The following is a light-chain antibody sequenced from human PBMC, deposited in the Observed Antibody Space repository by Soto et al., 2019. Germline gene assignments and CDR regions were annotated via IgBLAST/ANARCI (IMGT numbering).Light chain of an antibody. CDR1: QSVSNY. CDR2: DAS. V-gene: IGKV3-20*01. J-gene: IGKJ1*01. CDR3: HQYGGSPQT. Sequence: EIVLTQSPGTLSLSPGERATLSCRASQSVSNYLAWCQRKPDQAPRLLIYDASSRATGIPDRFSGSGSGTDFTLTISRLEPEDFAVYYCHQYGGSPQTFGQGTKVDIK.